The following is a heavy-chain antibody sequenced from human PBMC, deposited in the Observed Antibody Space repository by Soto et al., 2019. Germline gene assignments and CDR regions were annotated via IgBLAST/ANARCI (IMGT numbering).Heavy chain of an antibody. CDR3: ATQVPPSYDFWSGYAPKYFDY. CDR1: GFTFSSYA. V-gene: IGHV3-23*01. J-gene: IGHJ4*02. Sequence: GGSLRLSCAASGFTFSSYAMSWVRQAPGKGLEWVSAISGSGGSTYYADSVKGRFTISRDNSKNTLYLQMNSLRAEDTAVYYCATQVPPSYDFWSGYAPKYFDYWGQGTLVTVSS. CDR2: ISGSGGST. D-gene: IGHD3-3*01.